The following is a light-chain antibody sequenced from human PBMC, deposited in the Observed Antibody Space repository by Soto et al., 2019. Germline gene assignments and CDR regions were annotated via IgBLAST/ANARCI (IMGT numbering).Light chain of an antibody. CDR3: SSYTSSSTLVYV. J-gene: IGLJ1*01. CDR2: EVS. Sequence: QSVLTQPASVSGSPGQSITISCTGTSSDVGGYNYVSWYQQHPGKAPKLMIYEVSNRPSGVSNRFSGSKSGNTASLTISGLQAEDEADYFCSSYTSSSTLVYVFGTGSKVMVL. CDR1: SSDVGGYNY. V-gene: IGLV2-14*01.